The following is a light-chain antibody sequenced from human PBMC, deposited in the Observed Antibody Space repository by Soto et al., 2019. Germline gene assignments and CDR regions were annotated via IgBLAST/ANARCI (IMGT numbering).Light chain of an antibody. Sequence: VLTQTALSSPVTLGQSASISCRSSHGLVHSSGNTYLSWLHQRPGQPPRLLFFKVSELFAGAPDRFSASGSGTHFTLTISSVEAGDVGVYYCLQSTHFPCTFGQGTKVEV. CDR3: LQSTHFPCT. J-gene: IGKJ1*01. CDR2: KVS. V-gene: IGKV2-24*01. CDR1: HGLVHSSGNTY.